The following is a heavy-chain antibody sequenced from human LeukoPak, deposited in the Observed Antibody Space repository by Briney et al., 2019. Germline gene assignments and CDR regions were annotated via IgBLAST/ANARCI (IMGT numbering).Heavy chain of an antibody. J-gene: IGHJ5*02. V-gene: IGHV4-39*01. D-gene: IGHD4-11*01. CDR1: SFSSYA. Sequence: SFSSYAMSWVRQPPGKGLEWIGSIYYSGSTYYNPSLKSRVTISVDTSKNHFSLKLSSVTAADTAVYYCARQIPMTTVTTNWFDPWGQGTLVTVSS. CDR2: IYYSGST. CDR3: ARQIPMTTVTTNWFDP.